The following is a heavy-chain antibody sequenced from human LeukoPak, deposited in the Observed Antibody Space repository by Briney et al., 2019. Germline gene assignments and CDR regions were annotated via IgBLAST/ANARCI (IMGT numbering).Heavy chain of an antibody. J-gene: IGHJ4*02. D-gene: IGHD2-15*01. CDR3: APDLRGAAWSLDY. Sequence: GGSLRLSCAASGFTFSSYGMQWVRQAPGKGLDWVAGIWYDGSNKNYADSVKGRFTISRDNSKNTLYLQMNSLRAENTAVYYCAPDLRGAAWSLDYWGQGTLVTVSS. CDR2: IWYDGSNK. CDR1: GFTFSSYG. V-gene: IGHV3-33*01.